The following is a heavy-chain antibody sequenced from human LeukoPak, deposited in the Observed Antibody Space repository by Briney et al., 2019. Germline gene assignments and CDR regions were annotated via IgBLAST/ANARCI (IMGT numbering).Heavy chain of an antibody. D-gene: IGHD6-19*01. CDR2: ISVSGDST. Sequence: GGSLRLSCAASGFIFNRYAMSWVRQAPGKGLEWVSGISVSGDSTYYADSVKGRFTISRDNSKNTLYLQMNSLRAEDTAVFYCAKGSVSIGYHVFDYWGQGTLVTVSS. J-gene: IGHJ4*02. CDR3: AKGSVSIGYHVFDY. CDR1: GFIFNRYA. V-gene: IGHV3-23*01.